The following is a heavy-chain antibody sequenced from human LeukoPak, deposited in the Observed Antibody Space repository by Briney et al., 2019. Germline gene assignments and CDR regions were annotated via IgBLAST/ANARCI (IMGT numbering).Heavy chain of an antibody. CDR1: GDSISTSNSY. D-gene: IGHD6-13*01. CDR3: ARSTISGIAADPGLLSAFDI. CDR2: IFYSGST. Sequence: SETLSLTCTVSGDSISTSNSYWGWIRQPPGKGLEWIGNIFYSGSTYYSPSVKSRVTISLDTSRNQFSLKLNSVTAEDTAVYYCARSTISGIAADPGLLSAFDIWGQGTMVTVSS. V-gene: IGHV4-39*07. J-gene: IGHJ3*02.